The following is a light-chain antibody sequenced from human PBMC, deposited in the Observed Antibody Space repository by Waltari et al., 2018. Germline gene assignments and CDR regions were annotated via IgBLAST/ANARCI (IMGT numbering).Light chain of an antibody. CDR2: EVS. CDR1: SSDVGVYNY. Sequence: QSALTQPASVSGSPVQSITISCTGTSSDVGVYNYVSWYQQHPRKAPKLMIYEVSNRPSGVSNRFSGSKSGNTASLTISGLQAEDKSDYYCSSYTSSSTYVFGTGTKVTVL. CDR3: SSYTSSSTYV. J-gene: IGLJ1*01. V-gene: IGLV2-14*01.